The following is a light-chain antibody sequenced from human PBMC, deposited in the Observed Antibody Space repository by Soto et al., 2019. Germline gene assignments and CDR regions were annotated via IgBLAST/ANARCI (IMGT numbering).Light chain of an antibody. V-gene: IGLV2-14*03. J-gene: IGLJ1*01. CDR2: DVT. CDR1: SSDIGGYNY. Sequence: QSALTQPASVSGSPGQSITISCTGTSSDIGGYNYVSWYQQHPGKAPKLLISDVTNRPSGVSNRFSGSKSANTASLTISGLQAEDEAEYYCSSYTSSNTLVFGPGTKVTDL. CDR3: SSYTSSNTLV.